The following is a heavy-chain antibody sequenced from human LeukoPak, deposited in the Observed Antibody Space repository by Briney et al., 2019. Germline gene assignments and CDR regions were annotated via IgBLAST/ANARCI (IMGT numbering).Heavy chain of an antibody. CDR2: IHHDDSDT. CDR1: GXTFPSYW. Sequence: GESLKISCKGSGXTFPSYWSGWVRQMPGKGLEWMGIIHHDDSDTRYSPSFQGQVTISADKSISNAYLQWSSLKASDTAMYYCARRYCSGRNCYYFDYWGQGTLVTVSS. D-gene: IGHD2-15*01. J-gene: IGHJ4*02. CDR3: ARRYCSGRNCYYFDY. V-gene: IGHV5-51*01.